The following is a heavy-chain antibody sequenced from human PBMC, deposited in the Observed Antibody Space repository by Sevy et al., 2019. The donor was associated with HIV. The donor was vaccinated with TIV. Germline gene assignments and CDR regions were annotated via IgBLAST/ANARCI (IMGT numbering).Heavy chain of an antibody. D-gene: IGHD4-17*01. CDR2: IIPIFGTA. V-gene: IGHV1-69*13. Sequence: ASVKLSCKASGGTFSSYAISWVRQAPGQGLEWMGGIIPIFGTANYAQKFQGRVTITADESTSTAYMDLSSLRSEDTAVYYCARIPRGTTHWYYGMDVWGQGTTVTVSS. CDR3: ARIPRGTTHWYYGMDV. CDR1: GGTFSSYA. J-gene: IGHJ6*02.